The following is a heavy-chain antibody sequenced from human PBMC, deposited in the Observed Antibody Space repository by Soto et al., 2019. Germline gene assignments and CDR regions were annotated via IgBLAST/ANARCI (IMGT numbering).Heavy chain of an antibody. CDR3: ARGLVLRFLEWLSRLGY. CDR2: ISSSSSYI. Sequence: EVQLVESGGGLGKPGGSLRLSCAASGFTFSSYSMNWVRQAPGKGLEWVSSISSSSSYIYYAASVKGRFTISSDNAKNSLYLQMNSLRAEDTAVYYCARGLVLRFLEWLSRLGYWGQGTLVTVSS. D-gene: IGHD3-3*01. J-gene: IGHJ4*02. CDR1: GFTFSSYS. V-gene: IGHV3-21*01.